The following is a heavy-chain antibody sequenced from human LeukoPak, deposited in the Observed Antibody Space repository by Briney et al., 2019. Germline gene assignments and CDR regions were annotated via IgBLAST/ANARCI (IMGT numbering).Heavy chain of an antibody. Sequence: GESLKISCKGSGYSFTSYWIGWVRQMPGKGLEWMGIIYPGDSDTRYSPSFQGQVTISADKSISTAYLQWSSLKASDTAMYYCARRSRFWSGYSPNYYYYYMDVWGKGTTVTVSS. V-gene: IGHV5-51*01. J-gene: IGHJ6*03. CDR1: GYSFTSYW. D-gene: IGHD3-3*01. CDR3: ARRSRFWSGYSPNYYYYYMDV. CDR2: IYPGDSDT.